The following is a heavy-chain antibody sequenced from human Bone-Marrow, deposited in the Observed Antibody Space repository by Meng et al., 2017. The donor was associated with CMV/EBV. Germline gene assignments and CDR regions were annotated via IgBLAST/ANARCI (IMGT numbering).Heavy chain of an antibody. CDR1: GGSISSSSYY. J-gene: IGHJ4*02. CDR2: IYYSGST. Sequence: GSLRLSCTVSGGSISSSSYYWGWIRQPPGKGLEWIGSIYYSGSTYYNPSLKSRVTISVDTSKNQFSLKLSSVTAADTAVYYCATASNNDFWSGYYTHYFDYWGQGTLVTVSS. CDR3: ATASNNDFWSGYYTHYFDY. D-gene: IGHD3-3*01. V-gene: IGHV4-39*07.